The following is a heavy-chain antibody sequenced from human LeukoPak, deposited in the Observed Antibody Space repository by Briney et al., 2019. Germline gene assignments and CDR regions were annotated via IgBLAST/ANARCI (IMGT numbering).Heavy chain of an antibody. CDR1: GGSISSSSYY. CDR2: IYYSGST. D-gene: IGHD4-11*01. V-gene: IGHV4-39*01. Sequence: SETLSLTCTVSGGSISSSSYYWGWIRQPPGKGLEWIGSIYYSGSTYYNPSLKSRVTISVDTSKNQFSLKLSSVTAADTAVYYCASKTSRGNYGGIVWGQGTLVTVSS. J-gene: IGHJ4*02. CDR3: ASKTSRGNYGGIV.